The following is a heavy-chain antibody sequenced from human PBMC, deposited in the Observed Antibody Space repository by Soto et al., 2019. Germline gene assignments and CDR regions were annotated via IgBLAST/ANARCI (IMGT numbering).Heavy chain of an antibody. CDR1: GFTFSSYS. CDR2: ISAYSSPI. D-gene: IGHD2-2*02. Sequence: EVQLVESGGGLVKPGGSLRLSCVDSGFTFSSYSMNWVRQAPGKGLEWVSSISAYSSPIFYADSVKGRFTISRDNAKNSLDLQMNSLRAGDTAVYYCVRGGRGYTRDDVFDIWGQGTMVTVSS. V-gene: IGHV3-21*06. J-gene: IGHJ3*02. CDR3: VRGGRGYTRDDVFDI.